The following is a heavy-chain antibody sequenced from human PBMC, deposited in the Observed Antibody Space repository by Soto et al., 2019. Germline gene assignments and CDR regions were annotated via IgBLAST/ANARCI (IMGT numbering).Heavy chain of an antibody. CDR1: GFTFSSYG. D-gene: IGHD2-2*01. CDR2: ISYDGSNK. V-gene: IGHV3-30*18. J-gene: IGHJ4*02. Sequence: GGSLRLSCAASGFTFSSYGMHWVRQAPGKGLEWVAVISYDGSNKYYADSVKGRFTISRDNSKNTLYLQMNSLRAEDTAVYYCAKGYRSSTSCCGYYWGQGTLVTVSS. CDR3: AKGYRSSTSCCGYY.